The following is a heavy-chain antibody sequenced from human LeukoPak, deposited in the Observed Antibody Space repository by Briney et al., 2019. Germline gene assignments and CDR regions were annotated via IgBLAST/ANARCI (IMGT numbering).Heavy chain of an antibody. CDR1: GGSISSNGYY. CDR2: IHYSGST. CDR3: ARILGYSYGQADS. J-gene: IGHJ4*02. D-gene: IGHD5-18*01. V-gene: IGHV4-31*03. Sequence: SETLSLTCTVSGGSISSNGYYWTWIRQHPGKGLEWIGFIHYSGSTYYNPSLESRVIISIDTSKNRFSLRLSSVTAADTAVYYCARILGYSYGQADSWGQGTLVTVSS.